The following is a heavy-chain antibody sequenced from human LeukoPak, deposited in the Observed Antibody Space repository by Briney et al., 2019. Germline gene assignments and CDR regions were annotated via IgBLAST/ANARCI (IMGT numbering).Heavy chain of an antibody. CDR2: ISAYNGNT. CDR3: ARDLGYYDSSGYYFFDY. D-gene: IGHD3-22*01. CDR1: GYTFTGYY. V-gene: IGHV1-18*04. J-gene: IGHJ4*02. Sequence: GASVKVSCKASGYTFTGYYMHWVRQAPGQGLEWMGWISAYNGNTNYAQKLQGRVTMTTDTSTSTAYMELRSLKSDDTAVYYCARDLGYYDSSGYYFFDYWGQGTLVTVSS.